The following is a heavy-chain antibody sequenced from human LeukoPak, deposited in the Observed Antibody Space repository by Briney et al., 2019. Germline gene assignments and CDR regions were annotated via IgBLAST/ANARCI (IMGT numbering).Heavy chain of an antibody. CDR2: IGSDGSNK. Sequence: GGSLRLSCAASGFTFSSYGMHWVRQAPGKGLEWVAFIGSDGSNKYYPDSVKGRFTISRDNSKNKLYLQMNSLRSEDTAVYYCAKDYGSGTYYRFDYWGQGTLGTVSS. CDR3: AKDYGSGTYYRFDY. V-gene: IGHV3-30*02. CDR1: GFTFSSYG. D-gene: IGHD3-10*01. J-gene: IGHJ4*02.